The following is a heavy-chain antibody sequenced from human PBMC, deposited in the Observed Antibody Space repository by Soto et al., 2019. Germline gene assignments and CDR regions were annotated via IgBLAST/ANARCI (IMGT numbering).Heavy chain of an antibody. V-gene: IGHV4-39*01. CDR3: VTHNKDTAMVTGCFDP. J-gene: IGHJ5*02. CDR2: IYYSGST. CDR1: DGSSISRSYY. D-gene: IGHD5-18*01. Sequence: IRSDTQSVADGSSISRSYYRSSINQPPGKGLEKIGSIYYSGSTYYIPSLKSRVTISVDTSNNQFSLKLSSVTAADTAVFYCVTHNKDTAMVTGCFDPSAQRILVSDSS.